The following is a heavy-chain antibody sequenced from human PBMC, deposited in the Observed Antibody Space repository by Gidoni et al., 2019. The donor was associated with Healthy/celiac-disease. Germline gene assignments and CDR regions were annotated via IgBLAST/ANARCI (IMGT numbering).Heavy chain of an antibody. Sequence: EVQLVESGGGLVKPGGSLRLSCAASGFTFSSYSMNWVRQAPGKGLEWVSSISSSSSYIYYADSVKGRFTISRDNAKNSLYLQMNSLRAEDTAVYYCARGYYDFWSGYYNSEYYGMDVWGQGTTVTVSS. D-gene: IGHD3-3*01. J-gene: IGHJ6*02. CDR1: GFTFSSYS. CDR2: ISSSSSYI. V-gene: IGHV3-21*01. CDR3: ARGYYDFWSGYYNSEYYGMDV.